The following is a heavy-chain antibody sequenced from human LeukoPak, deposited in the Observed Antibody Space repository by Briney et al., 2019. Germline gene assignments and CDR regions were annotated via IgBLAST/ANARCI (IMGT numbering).Heavy chain of an antibody. D-gene: IGHD3-10*01. CDR2: IWFDGGNK. J-gene: IGHJ3*02. V-gene: IGHV3-33*01. CDR1: GYTLSSYG. CDR3: ARDGISMDRRAIGANDAFDI. Sequence: PGGSLRLSCAASGYTLSSYGMHWVRQAPGKGPEWVAVIWFDGGNKYYADSVKGRFTISRDNSKNTLYLQMNSLRAEDTAVYYCARDGISMDRRAIGANDAFDIWGQGTMVTVSS.